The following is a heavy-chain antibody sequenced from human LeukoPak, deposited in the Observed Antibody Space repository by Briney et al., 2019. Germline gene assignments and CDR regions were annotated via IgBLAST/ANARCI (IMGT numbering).Heavy chain of an antibody. V-gene: IGHV3-48*01. CDR2: ISSSSSTI. CDR3: ASFDDILTGYHFDY. Sequence: GGSLRLSCAASGFTFSSYSMNWVRQAPGKGLEWVSYISSSSSTIYYADSVKGRFTISRDNAKNSLYLQMNSLRAEDTAVYYCASFDDILTGYHFDYWGQGTLVTVSS. CDR1: GFTFSSYS. J-gene: IGHJ4*02. D-gene: IGHD3-9*01.